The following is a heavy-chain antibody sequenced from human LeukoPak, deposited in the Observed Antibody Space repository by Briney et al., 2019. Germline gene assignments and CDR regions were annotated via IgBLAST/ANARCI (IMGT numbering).Heavy chain of an antibody. CDR3: AREASGYYRDF. J-gene: IGHJ4*02. CDR2: IWYDGSKK. D-gene: IGHD3-3*01. V-gene: IGHV3-33*08. CDR1: GFTLSSYS. Sequence: GGSLRLSCAASGFTLSSYSMNWVRQAPGKGLEWVAVIWYDGSKKQYADSVKGRFTISRDDSKNTLYLQMNSLTAEDTALYYCAREASGYYRDFWGQGTLVTVSS.